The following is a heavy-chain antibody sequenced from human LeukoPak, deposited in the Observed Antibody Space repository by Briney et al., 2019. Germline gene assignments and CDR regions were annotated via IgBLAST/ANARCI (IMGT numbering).Heavy chain of an antibody. CDR3: ARVGEHDYGDY. CDR1: GFTFSVYG. V-gene: IGHV3-30*03. D-gene: IGHD3-16*01. Sequence: GRSLRLSCAASGFTFSVYGMHWVRQAPGKGLEWVAVISYDGSNKYYADSVKGRFTISRDNAKNSLYLQMNSLRAEDTAVYYCARVGEHDYGDYWGQGTLVTVSS. CDR2: ISYDGSNK. J-gene: IGHJ4*02.